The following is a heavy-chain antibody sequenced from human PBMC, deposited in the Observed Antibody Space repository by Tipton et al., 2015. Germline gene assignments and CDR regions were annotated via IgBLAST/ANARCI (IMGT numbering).Heavy chain of an antibody. D-gene: IGHD5-12*01. J-gene: IGHJ4*02. CDR3: ARVSSLSVVGHLRDIVAPDAANARYKRLGYHFDL. Sequence: QLVQSGAEVKKPGSSVKVSCKASGDTFSTSAINWVRQAPGQGLEWIGGISPMFGTTKYAQKFQGRVTITADQATTTAYMNLSSLTSEDTAVFYCARVSSLSVVGHLRDIVAPDAANARYKRLGYHFDLWGQGTLVTVSS. V-gene: IGHV1-69*01. CDR2: ISPMFGTT. CDR1: GDTFSTSA.